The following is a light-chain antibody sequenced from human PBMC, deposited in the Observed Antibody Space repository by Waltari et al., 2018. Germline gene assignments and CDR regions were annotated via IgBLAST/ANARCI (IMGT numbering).Light chain of an antibody. CDR3: QHSFTTPPT. CDR1: QGIAFY. V-gene: IGKV1-39*01. CDR2: HAS. Sequence: DIQVTQSPSSLSASIGDRVTITCRTSQGIAFYLNWYQQKPGQAPKLLIYHASNLQSGVPSRFSGRGSGTDFTLSISSLQPEDLATYYCQHSFTTPPTFGHGTKVD. J-gene: IGKJ3*01.